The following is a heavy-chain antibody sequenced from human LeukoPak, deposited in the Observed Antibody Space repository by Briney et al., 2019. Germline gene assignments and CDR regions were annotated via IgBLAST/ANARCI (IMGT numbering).Heavy chain of an antibody. Sequence: SETLSLTCTVSGGSISSGGYYWSWIRQHPGKGLEWIGYIYYSGSTYYNPSLKSRVTISVDTSKNQFSLKLSSVTAADTAVYYCARDRYTVVSWYFDLWGRGTLVTVSS. CDR1: GGSISSGGYY. V-gene: IGHV4-31*03. CDR3: ARDRYTVVSWYFDL. D-gene: IGHD4-23*01. J-gene: IGHJ2*01. CDR2: IYYSGST.